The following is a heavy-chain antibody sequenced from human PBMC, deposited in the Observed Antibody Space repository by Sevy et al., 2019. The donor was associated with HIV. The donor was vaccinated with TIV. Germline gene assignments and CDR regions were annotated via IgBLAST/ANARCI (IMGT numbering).Heavy chain of an antibody. CDR2: IHYTRGT. CDR3: ASKRGYNHRPSDY. Sequence: SETLSLTCTVSGGSISSSDTYWSWIRQPPGRGLEWIGYIHYTRGTYYNPFLRSRVAISVDTSEKQFSLNLSFLTAADTAVYYCASKRGYNHRPSDYWGQGTLVTVSS. D-gene: IGHD5-12*01. J-gene: IGHJ4*02. V-gene: IGHV4-30-4*01. CDR1: GGSISSSDTY.